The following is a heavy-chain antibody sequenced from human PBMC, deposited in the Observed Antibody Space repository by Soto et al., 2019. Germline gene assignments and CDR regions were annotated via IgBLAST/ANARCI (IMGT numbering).Heavy chain of an antibody. CDR3: AGGLLDWCLFDY. Sequence: QVQLQESGPGLVKPSQTLSLTCTVSGGSISSGGYYWSWIRQHPGKGLEWIGYIYYSGSTYYNPSLKSRVTKSTDTSKNQFSLKLSSVTAADTGVYYCAGGLLDWCLFDYWGQGTLVTVSS. J-gene: IGHJ4*02. CDR1: GGSISSGGYY. CDR2: IYYSGST. D-gene: IGHD3-3*01. V-gene: IGHV4-31*03.